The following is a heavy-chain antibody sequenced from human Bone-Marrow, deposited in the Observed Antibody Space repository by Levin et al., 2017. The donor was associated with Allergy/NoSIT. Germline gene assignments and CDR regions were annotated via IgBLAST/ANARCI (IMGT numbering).Heavy chain of an antibody. Sequence: SETLSLTCTVSGGSISSYYWSWIRQPPGKGLEWIGYIYYSGSTNYNPSLKSRVTISVDTSKNQFSLKLSSVTAADTAVYYCAREFLGYCSGGSCYPLSYNWFDPWGQGTLVTVSS. V-gene: IGHV4-59*01. D-gene: IGHD2-15*01. CDR3: AREFLGYCSGGSCYPLSYNWFDP. CDR2: IYYSGST. J-gene: IGHJ5*02. CDR1: GGSISSYY.